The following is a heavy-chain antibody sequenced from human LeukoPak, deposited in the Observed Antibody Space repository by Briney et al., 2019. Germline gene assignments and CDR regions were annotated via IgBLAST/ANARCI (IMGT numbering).Heavy chain of an antibody. J-gene: IGHJ6*03. CDR3: TQTRVRSRYCSGGSCFIKSDYMDV. D-gene: IGHD2-15*01. CDR1: GGSVSSSTYS. V-gene: IGHV4-39*07. Sequence: PSETLSLTCTVSGGSVSSSTYSWGWIRQPPGKGLEWIASMSYSGGTYYNPSLKSRLTISVDTSKNQFSLKLSSVTAADTAVYYCTQTRVRSRYCSGGSCFIKSDYMDVWGKGTTVTVSS. CDR2: MSYSGGT.